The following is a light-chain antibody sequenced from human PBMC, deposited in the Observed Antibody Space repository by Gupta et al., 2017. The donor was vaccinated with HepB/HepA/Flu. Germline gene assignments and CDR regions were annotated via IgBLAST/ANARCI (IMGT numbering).Light chain of an antibody. CDR3: AAWDDRLSAGL. Sequence: QSVLTQPPSASGTPGQRVTISCSGSSSNIGSNAVIWYRQFPGTAPRLLLYRNIQRPSGVPDRFSGSKSGTSASLAIXGXQSEDEXDYHCAAWDDRLSAGLFGGGTKLTVL. CDR2: RNI. J-gene: IGLJ3*02. CDR1: SSNIGSNA. V-gene: IGLV1-44*01.